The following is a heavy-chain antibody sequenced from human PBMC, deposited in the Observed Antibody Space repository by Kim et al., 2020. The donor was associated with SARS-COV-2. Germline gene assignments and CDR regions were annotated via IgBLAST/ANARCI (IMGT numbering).Heavy chain of an antibody. CDR2: ISAYNGNT. D-gene: IGHD2-15*01. CDR3: ARVEGYCSGGSCYWLDY. Sequence: ASVKVSCKASGYTFTSYGISWVRQAPGQGLEWMGWISAYNGNTNYAQKLQGRVTMTTDTSTSTAYMELRSLRSDDTAVYYCARVEGYCSGGSCYWLDYWGQGTLVTVSS. CDR1: GYTFTSYG. J-gene: IGHJ4*02. V-gene: IGHV1-18*01.